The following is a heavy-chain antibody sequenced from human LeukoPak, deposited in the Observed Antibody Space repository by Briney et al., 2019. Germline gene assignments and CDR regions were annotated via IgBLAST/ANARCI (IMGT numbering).Heavy chain of an antibody. Sequence: KPSETLSLTCSVSGYSISSGFYWGWIRQPPGKGLEWIGSIFHSGSTYYNSSVKSRVTISVDTSKNQFSLKLSSVTAADTAVYYCATANYYGSIDYSLGAFDIWGQETMVTVFS. CDR3: ATANYYGSIDYSLGAFDI. CDR1: GYSISSGFY. D-gene: IGHD3-22*01. V-gene: IGHV4-38-2*02. J-gene: IGHJ3*02. CDR2: IFHSGST.